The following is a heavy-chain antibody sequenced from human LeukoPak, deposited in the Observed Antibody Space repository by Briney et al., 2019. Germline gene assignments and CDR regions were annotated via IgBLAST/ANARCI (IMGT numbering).Heavy chain of an antibody. Sequence: SETLSLTCAVYGGSFSGYYWSWIRQPPGKGLEWIGEINHSGTTNYNPSLKSRVIISVDTSKNRFSLKLSSVTAADTAVYYCARVDGDYHYYYYGMDVWGKGTTVTVSS. J-gene: IGHJ6*04. D-gene: IGHD4-17*01. CDR1: GGSFSGYY. V-gene: IGHV4-34*01. CDR3: ARVDGDYHYYYYGMDV. CDR2: INHSGTT.